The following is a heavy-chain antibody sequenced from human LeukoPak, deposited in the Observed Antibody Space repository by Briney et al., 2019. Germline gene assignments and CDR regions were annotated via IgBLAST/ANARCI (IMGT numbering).Heavy chain of an antibody. CDR1: GFTFSGSA. Sequence: GSLKLSCAASGFTFSGSAMHWVRQASGKGLEWVGRIRSKANSYATAYAASVKGRFTISRDDSKNTAYLQMNSLKTEDTAVYYCTRHYYDSSGYPYYYGMDVWGQGTTVTVSS. CDR2: IRSKANSYAT. V-gene: IGHV3-73*01. CDR3: TRHYYDSSGYPYYYGMDV. D-gene: IGHD3-22*01. J-gene: IGHJ6*02.